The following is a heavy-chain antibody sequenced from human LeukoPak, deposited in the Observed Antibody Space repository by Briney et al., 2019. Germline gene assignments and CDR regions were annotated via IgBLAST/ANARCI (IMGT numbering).Heavy chain of an antibody. CDR2: INHSGST. CDR3: ASLRVGSSFGYQFYMDV. J-gene: IGHJ6*03. CDR1: AGSFSGYY. Sequence: SETLSLTCVLYAGSFSGYYWSWIRQPPGERLGWIGEINHSGSTNNNPSLKSRVTISVDTSKKQFSLKLNSVTAAETAVYYCASLRVGSSFGYQFYMDVWGKGTTVTVSS. D-gene: IGHD6-13*01. V-gene: IGHV4-34*01.